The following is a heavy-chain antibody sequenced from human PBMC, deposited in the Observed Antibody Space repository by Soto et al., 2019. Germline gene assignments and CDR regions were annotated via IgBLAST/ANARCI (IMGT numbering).Heavy chain of an antibody. D-gene: IGHD2-15*01. CDR2: ITYDGTYA. CDR3: AKARGANNWANYYGLDV. V-gene: IGHV3-30*18. CDR1: GFVFRDFG. Sequence: QMQLVESGGGVVQSGKSLRLSCVASGFVFRDFGMHWVRQAPGQGLEWVALITYDGTYAHYPSVVQGRFTISRDDDRDTVSLQMDSLRPEDSGIYYCAKARGANNWANYYGLDVWGQGTTVTVSS. J-gene: IGHJ6*02.